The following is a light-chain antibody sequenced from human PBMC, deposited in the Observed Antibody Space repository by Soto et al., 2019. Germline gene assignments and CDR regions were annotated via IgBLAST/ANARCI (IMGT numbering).Light chain of an antibody. J-gene: IGKJ4*01. CDR1: QSVSSN. CDR3: QQYDNWPPLT. CDR2: GAS. V-gene: IGKV3D-15*01. Sequence: EIVVTQSPATLSVSPGERATLSCRASQSVSSNLAWYQQRRGQAPRLLIYGASSRATGIPARFSGSGSGTEFTLTISSLQSEDFAVYYCQQYDNWPPLTFGGGTKVDIK.